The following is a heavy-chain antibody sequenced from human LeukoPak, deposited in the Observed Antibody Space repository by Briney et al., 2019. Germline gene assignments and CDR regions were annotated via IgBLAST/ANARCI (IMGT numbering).Heavy chain of an antibody. J-gene: IGHJ3*01. Sequence: SETLSHTCTVSGGSISSSSYYWGWIRQPPGKGLEWIGRIYYSGSTYNNPSLKSRVTISVDTSKNQFSLKLSSVTAADTAVYYCASTYYDFWSGPSGPIPWGQGTMVTVSS. CDR1: GGSISSSSYY. CDR2: IYYSGST. V-gene: IGHV4-39*01. CDR3: ASTYYDFWSGPSGPIP. D-gene: IGHD3-3*01.